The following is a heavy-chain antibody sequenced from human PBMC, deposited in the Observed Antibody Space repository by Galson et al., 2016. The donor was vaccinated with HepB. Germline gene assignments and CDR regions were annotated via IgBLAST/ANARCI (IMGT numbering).Heavy chain of an antibody. D-gene: IGHD4-23*01. Sequence: SLRLSCAASGFTFSSYSMNWVRQAPGKGLEWVSYISSSSSTIYYADSVKGRFTISRDNAKNSLYLQMNSLRDEDTALYYCARDSPHPVGHWYFDLWGRGTLVTVSS. V-gene: IGHV3-48*02. CDR1: GFTFSSYS. J-gene: IGHJ2*01. CDR2: ISSSSSTI. CDR3: ARDSPHPVGHWYFDL.